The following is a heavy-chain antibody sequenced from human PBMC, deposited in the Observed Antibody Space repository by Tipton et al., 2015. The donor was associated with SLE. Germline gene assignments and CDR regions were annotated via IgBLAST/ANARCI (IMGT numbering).Heavy chain of an antibody. J-gene: IGHJ4*02. V-gene: IGHV4-39*07. D-gene: IGHD2-15*01. Sequence: TLSLTCTVSGGSISSSSYYWGWIRQPPGKGLEWIGSIYYSGSTNYNPSLKSRVTISVDTSKNQFSLKLSSVTAADTAVYYCARAKVAANDAGIDYWGQGTLVTVSS. CDR1: GGSISSSSYY. CDR2: IYYSGST. CDR3: ARAKVAANDAGIDY.